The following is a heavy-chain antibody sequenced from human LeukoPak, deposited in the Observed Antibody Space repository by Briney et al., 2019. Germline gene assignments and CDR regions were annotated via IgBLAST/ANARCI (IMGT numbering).Heavy chain of an antibody. CDR3: ASSSVAVPGTFDY. V-gene: IGHV3-48*04. CDR2: ISSSGSSI. Sequence: GGSLRLSCAASGFTFSSYWMSWVRQAPGKGLEWVSYISSSGSSIYYADSVKGRFTISRDNAKNSLYLQMNSLRAEDTAVYHCASSSVAVPGTFDYWGQGTLVTVSS. D-gene: IGHD6-19*01. J-gene: IGHJ4*02. CDR1: GFTFSSYW.